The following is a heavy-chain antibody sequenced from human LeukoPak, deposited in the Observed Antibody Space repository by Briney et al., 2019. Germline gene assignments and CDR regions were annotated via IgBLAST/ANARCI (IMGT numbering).Heavy chain of an antibody. CDR1: GGSISSSSYY. D-gene: IGHD3-10*01. CDR2: IYYSGST. CDR3: ARGFEGSPFDY. Sequence: SETLSLTCTVSGGSISSSSYYWGWLRQPPGKGLEWIGSIYYSGSTYYNPSLKSRVTISVDTSKNQFSLKLSSVTAADTAVYYCARGFEGSPFDYWGQGTLVTVSS. V-gene: IGHV4-39*01. J-gene: IGHJ4*02.